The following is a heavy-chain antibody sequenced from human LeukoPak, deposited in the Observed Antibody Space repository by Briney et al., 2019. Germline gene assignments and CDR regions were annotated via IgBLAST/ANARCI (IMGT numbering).Heavy chain of an antibody. V-gene: IGHV4-39*07. J-gene: IGHJ4*02. CDR1: GGSISSSSYY. CDR3: ARVRGHFDY. Sequence: SETLSLTCTVSGGSISSSSYYWGWIRQPPGKGLEWIGSIYYSGSTYYNPSLKSRVTMSVDTSKNQFSLKVASVTAADTAVYYCARVRGHFDYWGQGTLVTVSS. CDR2: IYYSGST.